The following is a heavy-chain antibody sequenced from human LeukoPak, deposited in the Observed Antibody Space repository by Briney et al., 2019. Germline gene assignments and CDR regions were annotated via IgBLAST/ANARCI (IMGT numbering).Heavy chain of an antibody. V-gene: IGHV3-21*01. Sequence: GGSLDLSCAASGFPFSSYSMNWVRPAQGKGLEGVSPISRSRSYIYYADTVKGRFTISRDNAKNSLYLQMNSLRAEDTAVYYCARDLRYCSGGSCKGFDYWGEGTLGTVSS. CDR1: GFPFSSYS. J-gene: IGHJ4*02. CDR3: ARDLRYCSGGSCKGFDY. CDR2: ISRSRSYI. D-gene: IGHD2-15*01.